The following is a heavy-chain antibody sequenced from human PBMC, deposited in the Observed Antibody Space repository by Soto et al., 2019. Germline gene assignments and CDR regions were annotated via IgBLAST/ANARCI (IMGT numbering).Heavy chain of an antibody. Sequence: QVQLVESGGGVVQPGRSLRLSCAASGFTFSSYAMHWVRQAPGKGLEWVAVISYDGSNKYYADSVKGRFTISRDNSHNTLYLQMNSLRAEDTAVYYCARDPLWGTAMVLWYFDLWGRGTLVTVSS. CDR1: GFTFSSYA. J-gene: IGHJ2*01. CDR3: ARDPLWGTAMVLWYFDL. CDR2: ISYDGSNK. V-gene: IGHV3-30-3*01. D-gene: IGHD5-18*01.